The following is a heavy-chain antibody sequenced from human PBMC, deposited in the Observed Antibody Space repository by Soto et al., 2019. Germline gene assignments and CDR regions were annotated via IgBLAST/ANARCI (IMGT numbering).Heavy chain of an antibody. CDR1: GGSISSGGYY. CDR2: IYYSGST. D-gene: IGHD3-3*01. J-gene: IGHJ6*02. CDR3: ARSDDFWSGYYYGMDV. Sequence: SETLSLTCTVSGGSISSGGYYWSWIRQHPGKGLEWIGYIYYSGSTYYNPSLKSRVTISVDTSKNQFSLKLSSVTAADTAVYYCARSDDFWSGYYYGMDVWGQGTKVTVSS. V-gene: IGHV4-31*03.